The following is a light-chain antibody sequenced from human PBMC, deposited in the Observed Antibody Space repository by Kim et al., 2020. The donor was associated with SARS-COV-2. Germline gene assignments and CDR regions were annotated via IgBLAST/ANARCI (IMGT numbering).Light chain of an antibody. CDR2: YDS. CDR1: NIGSKS. CDR3: QVRDSSSDHV. V-gene: IGLV3-21*04. J-gene: IGLJ1*01. Sequence: APGKTARITCGGNNIGSKSVHRYQQKPGQAPVLVIYYDSDRPSGIPERFSGSNSGNTATLTISRVEAGDEADYYCQVRDSSSDHVFGTGTKVTVL.